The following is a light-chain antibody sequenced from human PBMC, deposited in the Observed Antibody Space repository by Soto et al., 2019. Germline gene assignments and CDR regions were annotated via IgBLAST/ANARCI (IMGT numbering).Light chain of an antibody. V-gene: IGKV3-20*01. CDR1: QGVSGSY. CDR2: GAS. J-gene: IGKJ4*01. CDR3: QQYATSTLT. Sequence: EIVLTQSPGTLSLSPRERATLSCRASQGVSGSYLAWYQQKPGQAPRLLIYGASSRDSGIPDRFSGSGSGTDFTLTISRLEPEDFALYYCQQYATSTLTFGGGTKVDIK.